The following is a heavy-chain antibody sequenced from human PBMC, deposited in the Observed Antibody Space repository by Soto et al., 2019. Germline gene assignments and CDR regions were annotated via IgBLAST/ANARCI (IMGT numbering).Heavy chain of an antibody. V-gene: IGHV2-5*02. J-gene: IGHJ5*01. D-gene: IGHD2-15*01. Sequence: QITLKESGPTLVEPTQTLTLTCSFSGFSLTNSGVGVGWFRQAPGKALECLGIIYWDNDRRYNRSLKTRLTMTKDISTTHVVLAMTNIEPVATGTFYRAHRVAYSGWDVGWFHSSGQGAPVTVS. CDR1: GFSLTNSGVG. CDR2: IYWDNDR. CDR3: AHRVAYSGWDVGWFHS.